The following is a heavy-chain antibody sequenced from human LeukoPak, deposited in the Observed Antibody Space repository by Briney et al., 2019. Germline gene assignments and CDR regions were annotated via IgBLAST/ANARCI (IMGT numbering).Heavy chain of an antibody. D-gene: IGHD2-15*01. CDR1: GYTFTDYY. CDR3: ARAWGIPANQIYCSGGSCYSGWFDP. Sequence: ASVKVSCKASGYTFTDYYMHWVRQAPGQGLEWMGWINPNSGDTNYAQKFQGRVTITRNTSISTAYMELSSLRSEDTAVYYCARAWGIPANQIYCSGGSCYSGWFDPWGKGTLVTVSS. V-gene: IGHV1-2*02. CDR2: INPNSGDT. J-gene: IGHJ5*02.